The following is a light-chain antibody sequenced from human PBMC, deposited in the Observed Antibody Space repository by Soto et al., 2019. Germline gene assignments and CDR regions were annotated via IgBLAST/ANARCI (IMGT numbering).Light chain of an antibody. CDR1: QSVSSN. CDR3: QQYNNWPPRT. Sequence: EIVMTQSPATLSVSPGERATLSCRASQSVSSNLACYQQKHGQAPRLLIYGASTRATGIPARFSGSGSGTEFTLTISSLQSEDFAVYYCQQYNNWPPRTFGQGTKVEIK. V-gene: IGKV3-15*01. J-gene: IGKJ1*01. CDR2: GAS.